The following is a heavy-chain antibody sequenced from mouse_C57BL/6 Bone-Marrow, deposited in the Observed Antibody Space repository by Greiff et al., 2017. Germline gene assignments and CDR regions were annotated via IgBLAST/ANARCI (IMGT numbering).Heavy chain of an antibody. Sequence: VQLQQSGSELRSPGSSVKLSCKDFDSEVFPIAYMSWVRQKPGHGFEWIGGILPSIGRTIYGEKFEDKATLDADTLSNTAYLELNSLTSEDSAIYYCARTDYDYSCPFAYWGQGTLVTVSA. CDR2: ILPSIGRT. D-gene: IGHD2-4*01. J-gene: IGHJ3*01. V-gene: IGHV15-2*01. CDR1: DSEVFPIAY. CDR3: ARTDYDYSCPFAY.